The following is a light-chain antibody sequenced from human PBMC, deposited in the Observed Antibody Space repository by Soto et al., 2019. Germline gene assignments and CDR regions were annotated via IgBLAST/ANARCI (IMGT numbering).Light chain of an antibody. Sequence: DIQMTQSPSTLSASVGDRVTITCRASQSISSWLAWYQQKPGKAPKLLIYDASSLESGVPSRFSGSGSGTEFTLTISRLQPDDFATYYCQKYNSYQYTFCQGTKLDIK. J-gene: IGKJ2*01. CDR3: QKYNSYQYT. CDR1: QSISSW. V-gene: IGKV1-5*01. CDR2: DAS.